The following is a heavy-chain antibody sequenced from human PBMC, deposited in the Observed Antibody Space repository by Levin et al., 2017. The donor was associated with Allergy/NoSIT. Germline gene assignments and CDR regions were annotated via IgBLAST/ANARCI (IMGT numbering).Heavy chain of an antibody. D-gene: IGHD1-1*01. CDR3: ARENWNDMAIGYNWFDP. CDR2: IYYSGST. CDR1: GGSISSYY. Sequence: SETLSLTCTVSGGSISSYYWSWIRQPPGKGLEWIGYIYYSGSTNYNPSLKSRVTISVDTSKNQFSLKLSSVTAADTAVYYCARENWNDMAIGYNWFDPWGQGTLVTVSS. V-gene: IGHV4-59*01. J-gene: IGHJ5*02.